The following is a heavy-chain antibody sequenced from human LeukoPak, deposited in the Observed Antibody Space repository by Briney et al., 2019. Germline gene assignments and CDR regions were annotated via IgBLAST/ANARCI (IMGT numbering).Heavy chain of an antibody. Sequence: GGSLRLSCAASGFSFSNYGMNWVRQAPGKGLEWVSGIIGSGYTTYYADSVKGRFTISRDNAKNSLYLQMNSLRPEDTAVYYCARDPYSGSYGDYYYYYMDVWGKGTTVTISS. V-gene: IGHV3-21*01. J-gene: IGHJ6*03. CDR2: IIGSGYTT. CDR3: ARDPYSGSYGDYYYYYMDV. D-gene: IGHD1-26*01. CDR1: GFSFSNYG.